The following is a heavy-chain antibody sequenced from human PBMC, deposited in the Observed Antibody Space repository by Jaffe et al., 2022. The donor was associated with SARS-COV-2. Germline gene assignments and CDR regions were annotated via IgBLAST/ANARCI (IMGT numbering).Heavy chain of an antibody. Sequence: EVQLVQSGPEVKTIGESLKISCKASGYNFINYWIAWVRQMPGKGLEWMGIIYPNDSETKYSPSFEGQVTLSADKSISTTYLQLTSLEASDTAMYYCAVMGLIPTGGGGDWFDPWGQGTLVTVSS. CDR1: GYNFINYW. CDR2: IYPNDSET. V-gene: IGHV5-51*01. CDR3: AVMGLIPTGGGGDWFDP. D-gene: IGHD1-1*01. J-gene: IGHJ5*02.